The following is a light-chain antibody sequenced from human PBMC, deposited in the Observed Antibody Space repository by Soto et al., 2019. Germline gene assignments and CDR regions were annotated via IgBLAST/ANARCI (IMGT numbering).Light chain of an antibody. CDR1: SSDVGGYNY. CDR3: SSYTSSSALVV. J-gene: IGLJ2*01. Sequence: QSALTQPASVSGSPGQSITISCTGTSSDVGGYNYVSWYQQHPGKAPKLMIYDVSNRPSGVSNRFSGSKSGNTACLTISGLQAEDGADYYCSSYTSSSALVVFGGRTKLTVL. CDR2: DVS. V-gene: IGLV2-14*01.